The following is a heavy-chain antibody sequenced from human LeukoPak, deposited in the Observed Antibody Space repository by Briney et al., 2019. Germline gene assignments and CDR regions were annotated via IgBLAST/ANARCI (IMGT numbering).Heavy chain of an antibody. Sequence: SETLSLTCTVSGGSISSYYWSWIRQPPGKGLEWIGYIYYSGSTNYNPSLKSRVTISVDTSKNQFSLKLSSVTAADTAVYYCARSQGSGSYRLDYDYWGQGTLVTVSS. CDR1: GGSISSYY. D-gene: IGHD3-10*01. CDR2: IYYSGST. J-gene: IGHJ4*02. V-gene: IGHV4-59*01. CDR3: ARSQGSGSYRLDYDY.